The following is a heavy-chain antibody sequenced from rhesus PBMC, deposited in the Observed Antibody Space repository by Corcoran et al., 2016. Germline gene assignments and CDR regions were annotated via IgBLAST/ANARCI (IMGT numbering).Heavy chain of an antibody. D-gene: IGHD5-30*01. Sequence: QVQLQESGPGLVKPSEPLSLTCAVSGGSISSGYYYWSWIRQPPGKGLEWSGYITYRGSTSNNPSLKRRVNISRDTAKNQFSRKLSSVTAADTAVYYCAREGIGYSGYSIDYWGQGVLVTVSS. CDR3: AREGIGYSGYSIDY. CDR2: ITYRGST. J-gene: IGHJ4*01. V-gene: IGHV4-122*02. CDR1: GGSISSGYYY.